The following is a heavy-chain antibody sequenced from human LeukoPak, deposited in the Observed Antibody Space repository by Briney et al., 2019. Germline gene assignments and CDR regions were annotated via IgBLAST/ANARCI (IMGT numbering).Heavy chain of an antibody. CDR2: IWYDGSNK. D-gene: IGHD4-23*01. J-gene: IGHJ4*02. CDR1: GFTFSSYG. CDR3: ARDTRIYGGKGRPYFDY. V-gene: IGHV3-33*01. Sequence: PGGSLRLSCAASGFTFSSYGMHWVRQAPGKGLEWVAVIWYDGSNKYYADSVKGRFTISRDNSKNTLYLQMNSLRAEDTVVYYCARDTRIYGGKGRPYFDYWGQGTLVTVSS.